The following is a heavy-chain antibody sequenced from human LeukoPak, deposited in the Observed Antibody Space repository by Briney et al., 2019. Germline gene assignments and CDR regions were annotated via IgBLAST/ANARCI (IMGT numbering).Heavy chain of an antibody. Sequence: GGSRRLSCAASGFTVSSNYMSWVRQAPGKGLGWGSVIYSGGSTYYADSVKGRFTISRDNSKNPLYLQMNSLTAEDTAVYYCASISRAAGNLDIWGQGTMVTVSS. CDR3: ASISRAAGNLDI. CDR2: IYSGGST. CDR1: GFTVSSNY. D-gene: IGHD6-13*01. J-gene: IGHJ3*02. V-gene: IGHV3-53*01.